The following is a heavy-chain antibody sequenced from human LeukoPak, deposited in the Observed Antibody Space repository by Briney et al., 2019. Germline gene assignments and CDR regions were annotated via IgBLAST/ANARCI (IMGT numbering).Heavy chain of an antibody. J-gene: IGHJ6*03. Sequence: PSETLSLTCAVYGGSFSGYYWSWIRQPPGKGLEWIGEINHSGSTNYNPSLKSRVTISVDTSKNQFSLKLSSVTAADTAVYYCARSETYYYDSSGYKPNYYYYYMDVWGKGTTVTISS. D-gene: IGHD3-22*01. CDR3: ARSETYYYDSSGYKPNYYYYYMDV. CDR2: INHSGST. CDR1: GGSFSGYY. V-gene: IGHV4-34*01.